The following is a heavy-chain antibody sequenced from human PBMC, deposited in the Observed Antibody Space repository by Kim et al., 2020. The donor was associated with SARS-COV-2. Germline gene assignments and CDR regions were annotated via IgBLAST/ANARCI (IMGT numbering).Heavy chain of an antibody. J-gene: IGHJ3*02. D-gene: IGHD3-16*01. Sequence: SETLSLTCTVSGGSISSNNWYWIRHRPRPGLELVGFIYFSGSASSNSYPTRRITISVDTYTTKIHLSLSPVTAAAAAASFCSCASYARFDILSYGSLVPV. CDR1: GGSISSNN. CDR3: SCASYARFDI. CDR2: IYFSGSA. V-gene: IGHV4-59*13.